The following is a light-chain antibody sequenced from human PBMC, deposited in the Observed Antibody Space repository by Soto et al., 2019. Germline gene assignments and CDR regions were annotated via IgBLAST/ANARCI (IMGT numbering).Light chain of an antibody. Sequence: QLVLTQPRSVSGSPGQSVTISCTGTSGDVGGYNYVSWYQQDPGKAPKVIIYDVRKRPSGVPDRFSGSKSNNTASLTISGLQAEDEADYYCCSYAGSYTLVFGGGTKVTVL. CDR3: CSYAGSYTLV. CDR1: SGDVGGYNY. J-gene: IGLJ2*01. CDR2: DVR. V-gene: IGLV2-11*01.